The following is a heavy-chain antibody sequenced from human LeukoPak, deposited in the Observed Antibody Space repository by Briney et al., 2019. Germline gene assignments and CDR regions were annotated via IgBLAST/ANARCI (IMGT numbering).Heavy chain of an antibody. J-gene: IGHJ3*02. V-gene: IGHV4-59*13. D-gene: IGHD2-21*02. CDR1: GGSIHTYY. CDR3: ARDCGGDSYLGAFDI. CDR2: VYYSGTT. Sequence: NASETLSLTCSVSGGSIHTYYWTWIRQPPGKGLEWIGNVYYSGTTYYNPSLKSRLTISVDTSKNQFSLKLNSVTAADTAVYFCARDCGGDSYLGAFDIWGQGTVVTVSS.